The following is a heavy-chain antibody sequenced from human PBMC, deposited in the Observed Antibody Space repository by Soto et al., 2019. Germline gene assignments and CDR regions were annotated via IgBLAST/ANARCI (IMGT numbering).Heavy chain of an antibody. D-gene: IGHD6-13*01. J-gene: IGHJ6*03. Sequence: GESLKISCKGSGYSFTSYWIGWVRQMPGKGLEWMGIIYPGDSDTRYSPSFQGQVTISADKSISTAYLQWSSLKASDTAMYYCATSGIAAANGHYYYYMDVWGKGTTVTVSS. CDR3: ATSGIAAANGHYYYYMDV. CDR1: GYSFTSYW. V-gene: IGHV5-51*01. CDR2: IYPGDSDT.